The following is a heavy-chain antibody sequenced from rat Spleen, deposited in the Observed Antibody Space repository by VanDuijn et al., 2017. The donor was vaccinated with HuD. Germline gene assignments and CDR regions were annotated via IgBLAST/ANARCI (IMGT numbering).Heavy chain of an antibody. V-gene: IGHV5-29*01. D-gene: IGHD1-6*01. J-gene: IGHJ2*01. CDR3: ARRHYGYTDYFDY. Sequence: EVELVESGGGLVQPGRSLKLSCVASGFTFSSYDMAWVRQAPTKGLEWVATISYGDSSGHSATYYRDSVKGRFTISRANAKSTLSLQVDSLRSEDTATYYCARRHYGYTDYFDYWGQGVMVTVSS. CDR1: GFTFSSYD. CDR2: ISYGDSSGHSAT.